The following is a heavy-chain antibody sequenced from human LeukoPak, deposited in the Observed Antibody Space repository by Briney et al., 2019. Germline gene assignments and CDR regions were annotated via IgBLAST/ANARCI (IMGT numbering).Heavy chain of an antibody. V-gene: IGHV3-21*05. Sequence: GGSLRLSCAASGFSFSRYAMNWVRQAPGKGLEWVSYINSGSSDILYADSVRGRFTISRDNAKNSLYLQMNSLRAEDTAVYYCASGDYYDSSGLRDYWGQGTLVTVSS. J-gene: IGHJ4*02. CDR2: INSGSSDI. D-gene: IGHD3-22*01. CDR3: ASGDYYDSSGLRDY. CDR1: GFSFSRYA.